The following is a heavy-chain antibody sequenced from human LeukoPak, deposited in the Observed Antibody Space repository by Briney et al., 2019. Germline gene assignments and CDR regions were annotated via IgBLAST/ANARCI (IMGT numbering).Heavy chain of an antibody. CDR1: GFTVSSNY. CDR3: ARAGVGARFEDY. V-gene: IGHV3-48*02. J-gene: IGHJ4*02. CDR2: ISSTSNPI. D-gene: IGHD1-26*01. Sequence: PGGSLRLSCAASGFTVSSNYMSWVRQAPGKGLEWLSYISSTSNPIYYADSVKGRFTISRDNAKNSLYLQMNSLRDEDTAVYYCARAGVGARFEDYWGQGTLVTVSS.